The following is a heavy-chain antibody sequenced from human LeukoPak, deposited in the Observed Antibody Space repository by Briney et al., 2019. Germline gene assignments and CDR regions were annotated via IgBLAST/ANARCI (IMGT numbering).Heavy chain of an antibody. V-gene: IGHV1-2*02. Sequence: ASVKVSCKASGYTFTGYYMHWVRQAPGQGLEWMGWINPNSGGTNYAQKFQGRVTMTRDTSISTAYMELSRLRSDDTAVYYCARSSNWNSYYYMGVWGKGTTVTVSS. CDR1: GYTFTGYY. J-gene: IGHJ6*03. CDR2: INPNSGGT. D-gene: IGHD1-1*01. CDR3: ARSSNWNSYYYMGV.